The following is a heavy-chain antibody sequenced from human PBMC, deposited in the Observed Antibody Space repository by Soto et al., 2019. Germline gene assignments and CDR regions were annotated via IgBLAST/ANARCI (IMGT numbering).Heavy chain of an antibody. CDR2: IFHSGST. J-gene: IGHJ4*02. CDR3: AHRPIVGAAI. D-gene: IGHD1-26*01. CDR1: GGSISNSNW. Sequence: QVQLQESGPGLVKPSGTLSLTCAVFGGSISNSNWWTWVHQPPGKGLDWIGEIFHSGSTNYNSSLMGRVTISVDKANIQFSLKLSSVTAADTAVYYCAHRPIVGAAIWGQGTLVTVSS. V-gene: IGHV4-4*02.